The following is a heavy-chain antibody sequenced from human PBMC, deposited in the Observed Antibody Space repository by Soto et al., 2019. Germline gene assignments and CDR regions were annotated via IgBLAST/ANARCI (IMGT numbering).Heavy chain of an antibody. CDR2: ILVDGRT. CDR1: GSFCSSYD. V-gene: IGHV3-23*01. D-gene: IGHD2-8*02. Sequence: PGGSLRLSCAVLGSFCSSYDMSWVRQAPGKGLEWVSTILVDGRTFYVDSVKGRFTISRDSSQNTVYLQMNSLTAGDTALYYGAKTTATGGGAFDICGQGTMVTVSS. J-gene: IGHJ3*02. CDR3: AKTTATGGGAFDI.